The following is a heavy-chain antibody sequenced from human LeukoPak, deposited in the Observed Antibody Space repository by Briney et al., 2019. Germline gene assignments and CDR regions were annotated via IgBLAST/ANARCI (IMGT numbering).Heavy chain of an antibody. CDR2: ISDNGAVT. CDR1: GFTFSSYW. J-gene: IGHJ4*02. V-gene: IGHV3-23*01. Sequence: GGSLRLSCAASGFTFSSYWMSWVRQAPGKGLEWVSVISDNGAVTFYGDSVKGRFTISRDNSKNTLYLQMSSLRVEDTAVYYCAKDASGDNYGDYVYYFDYWGQGTLVTVSS. D-gene: IGHD4-17*01. CDR3: AKDASGDNYGDYVYYFDY.